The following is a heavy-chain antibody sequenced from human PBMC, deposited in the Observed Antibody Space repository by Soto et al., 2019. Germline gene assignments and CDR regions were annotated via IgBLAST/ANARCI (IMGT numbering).Heavy chain of an antibody. D-gene: IGHD2-21*01. V-gene: IGHV4-59*01. CDR3: ARSRRGGDFDY. CDR2: IYYSGST. J-gene: IGHJ4*02. CDR1: VGSISSYY. Sequence: QVQLQGSGPGLVKPSETLSLTCTVSVGSISSYYWSWIRPPPGKGLEWIGYIYYSGSTNYNPSLKSRVTISVDTSKSQFSLKLSSVTAADTAVYYCARSRRGGDFDYWGQGTLVTVSS.